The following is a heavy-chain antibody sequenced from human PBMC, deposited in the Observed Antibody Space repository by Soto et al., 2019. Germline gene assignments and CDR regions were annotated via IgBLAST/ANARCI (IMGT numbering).Heavy chain of an antibody. CDR2: ISGYNGNT. J-gene: IGHJ4*02. D-gene: IGHD6-13*01. CDR3: ARLAGAGYNSLGY. V-gene: IGHV1-18*01. Sequence: QVQLVQSGTAVKKPGASVKVSCKASGYTFTNYGISWVRQAPGQGLEWMGSISGYNGNTNYAQKLQGRVTMTTDTSTSTAYMELRSLRSAETAVYFCARLAGAGYNSLGYWGQGTLVTVSS. CDR1: GYTFTNYG.